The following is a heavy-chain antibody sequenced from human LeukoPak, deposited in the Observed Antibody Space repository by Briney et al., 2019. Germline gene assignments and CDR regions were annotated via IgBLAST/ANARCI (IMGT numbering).Heavy chain of an antibody. CDR1: GFTFSTYW. CDR3: AREFFNYYGSGSPPFGPYFDY. CDR2: IYIDGSST. J-gene: IGHJ4*02. D-gene: IGHD3-10*01. V-gene: IGHV3-74*01. Sequence: GGSLRLSCAASGFTFSTYWMHWVRQAPGKGLVWVSRIYIDGSSTNYADSVKGRFTISRDNAKNTLYLQMNSLRAEDTAVYYCAREFFNYYGSGSPPFGPYFDYWGQGTLVTVSS.